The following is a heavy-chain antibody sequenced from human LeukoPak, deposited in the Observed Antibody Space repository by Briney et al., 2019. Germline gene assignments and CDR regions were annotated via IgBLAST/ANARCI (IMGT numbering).Heavy chain of an antibody. J-gene: IGHJ5*02. V-gene: IGHV4-59*01. CDR2: IYNSGST. D-gene: IGHD6-13*01. Sequence: SETLSLTCTVSGGSISNYYWSWIRQPPGKGLEWIAYIYNSGSTNYNPSLKSRVTISVDTSKNQFSLKLSSVTAADTAVYYCAREERQGSWYGGRVNWFDPWGQGTLVTVSS. CDR3: AREERQGSWYGGRVNWFDP. CDR1: GGSISNYY.